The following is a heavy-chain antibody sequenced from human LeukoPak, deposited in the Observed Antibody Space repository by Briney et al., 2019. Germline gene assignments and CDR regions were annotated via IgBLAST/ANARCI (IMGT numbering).Heavy chain of an antibody. V-gene: IGHV1-2*02. D-gene: IGHD3-3*01. CDR3: ARETGLSGTYSDAFDI. CDR1: GYTFTAYY. Sequence: GASVKVSCKASGYTFTAYYMHWVRQAPGQGLEWMGWITPNSGGTNYAQKFQARVTLTRDTSISTAYMELSSLRSDDTAVYFCARETGLSGTYSDAFDIWDQGTMVTGSS. J-gene: IGHJ3*02. CDR2: ITPNSGGT.